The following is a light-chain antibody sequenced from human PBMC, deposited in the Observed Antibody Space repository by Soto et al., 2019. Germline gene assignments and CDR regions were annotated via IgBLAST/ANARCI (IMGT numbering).Light chain of an antibody. Sequence: DIHMTQSPSSLSASVGYIFTITCRASQAISTWLDWYQQKPEKAPKSLIYGASNLQSGVPSRLSGSGFGTDLTITISSMKNEDFETYYCQQYNSYTITFGHGTRLEIK. CDR2: GAS. J-gene: IGKJ5*01. V-gene: IGKV1D-16*01. CDR3: QQYNSYTIT. CDR1: QAISTW.